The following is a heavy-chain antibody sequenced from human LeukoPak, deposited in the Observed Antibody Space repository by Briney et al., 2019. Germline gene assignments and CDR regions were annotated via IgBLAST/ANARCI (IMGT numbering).Heavy chain of an antibody. Sequence: SETLSLTCAVYGGSFSGYYWSWIRQPPGKGLEWIGEINHSGSTNYNPSLKSRVTISVDTSKNQFSLKLSSVTAADTAVYYCARRNIVPAAIPRSGRPFDIWAKGQWSPSLQ. CDR3: ARRNIVPAAIPRSGRPFDI. CDR2: INHSGST. CDR1: GGSFSGYY. J-gene: IGHJ3*02. D-gene: IGHD2-2*01. V-gene: IGHV4-34*01.